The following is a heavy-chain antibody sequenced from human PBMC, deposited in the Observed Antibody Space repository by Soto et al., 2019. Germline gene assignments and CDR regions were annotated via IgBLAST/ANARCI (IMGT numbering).Heavy chain of an antibody. CDR3: ATEVGTPTVRCALNM. D-gene: IGHD5-18*01. V-gene: IGHV3-7*03. CDR1: GFIFRSYW. J-gene: IGHJ3*02. Sequence: DVQLVESGGGLVQPGGSLRVSCVTSGFIFRSYWMSWVRQGPGNGLEWVANIKQGGNEINYVDSVRGRFTISRDNAKNSLSLQMDSLRVEDSAVYYCATEVGTPTVRCALNMWGQGTVVSVSS. CDR2: IKQGGNEI.